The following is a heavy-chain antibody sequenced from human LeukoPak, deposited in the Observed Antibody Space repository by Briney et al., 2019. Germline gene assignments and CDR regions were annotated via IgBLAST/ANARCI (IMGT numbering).Heavy chain of an antibody. CDR3: VRLVYNLSCTNCVCYTKAAYVMDV. D-gene: IGHD2-8*01. CDR2: FYPGDPDT. V-gene: IGHV5-51*01. J-gene: IGHJ6*02. CDR1: GYRFPSYW. Sequence: GESLKIPGKGSGYRFPSYWIGWVRQMPGKGLEWRGSFYPGDPDTRYSPSFQGQVTITADKSHSPDYLQWSSLKTSDTAMYYCVRLVYNLSCTNCVCYTKAAYVMDVWGQGTTVTVSS.